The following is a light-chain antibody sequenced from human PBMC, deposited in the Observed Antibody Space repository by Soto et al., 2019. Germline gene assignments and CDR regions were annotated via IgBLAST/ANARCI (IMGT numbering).Light chain of an antibody. CDR3: SSYASSSYYV. CDR1: SSDVGGYNH. V-gene: IGLV2-14*01. CDR2: EVT. Sequence: QSVLTQPASVSGSPGQSINISCTGTSSDVGGYNHVSWYQIHPGKAPKLIIYEVTSRPSGVSYRFSGSKSGNSASLTISGLQAEDQADYYCSSYASSSYYVFGSGTKAPVL. J-gene: IGLJ1*01.